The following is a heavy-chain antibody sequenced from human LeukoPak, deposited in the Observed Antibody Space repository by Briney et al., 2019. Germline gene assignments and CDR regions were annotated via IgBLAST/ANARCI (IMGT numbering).Heavy chain of an antibody. V-gene: IGHV3-23*01. CDR1: GFTFSSYA. CDR2: ISGSGGST. Sequence: GGSLRLSCAASGFTFSSYAMSWVRQAPGKGQEWVSAISGSGGSTYYADSVKGRFTISRDNAKNTLYLQMNSLRAEDTAVYYCARGWRAYTTFDYWGQGTLVTVSS. CDR3: ARGWRAYTTFDY. J-gene: IGHJ4*02. D-gene: IGHD1-26*01.